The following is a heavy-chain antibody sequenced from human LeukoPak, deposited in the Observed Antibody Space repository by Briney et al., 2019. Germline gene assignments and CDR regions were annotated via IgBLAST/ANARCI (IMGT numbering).Heavy chain of an antibody. V-gene: IGHV6-1*01. CDR1: GDSLSSNSAA. Sequence: SQTLSLICGISGDSLSSNSAAWNWIRQSPSRGLGWLGRTYYRSKLYNDYAGSVKSRITINPDTSKNQFSLQLNSVTPEDTAVYYCARDSYCTNGVCYDDYWGQGTLVTVSS. CDR2: TYYRSKLYN. CDR3: ARDSYCTNGVCYDDY. J-gene: IGHJ4*02. D-gene: IGHD2-8*01.